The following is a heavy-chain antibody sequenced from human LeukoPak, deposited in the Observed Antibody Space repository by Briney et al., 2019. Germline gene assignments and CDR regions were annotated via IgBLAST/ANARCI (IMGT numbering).Heavy chain of an antibody. J-gene: IGHJ4*02. D-gene: IGHD4-23*01. CDR3: AKVKAVGAYDS. CDR2: ISWNSGSI. CDR1: GFTFDDYA. V-gene: IGHV3-9*01. Sequence: GGSLRLSCAASGFTFDDYAMHWVRQAPGKGLEWVSGISWNSGSIGYADSVKGRFTISRDNAKNSLYLQMNSLRAEDTALYYCAKVKAVGAYDSWGQGTLVTVSS.